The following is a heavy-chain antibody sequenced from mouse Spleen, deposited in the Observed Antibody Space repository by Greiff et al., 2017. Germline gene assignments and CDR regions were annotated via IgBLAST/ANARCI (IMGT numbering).Heavy chain of an antibody. V-gene: IGHV1-7*01. CDR2: INPSSGYT. Sequence: QVQLQQSGAELAKPGASVKLSCKASGYTFNSYWMHWVKQRPGQGLEWIGYINPSSGYTKYNQKFKDKATLTADKSSSTAYMQLSSLTYEDSAVYYCARDGDGYYDYFDYWGQGTTLTVSS. D-gene: IGHD2-3*01. CDR3: ARDGDGYYDYFDY. J-gene: IGHJ2*01. CDR1: GYTFNSYW.